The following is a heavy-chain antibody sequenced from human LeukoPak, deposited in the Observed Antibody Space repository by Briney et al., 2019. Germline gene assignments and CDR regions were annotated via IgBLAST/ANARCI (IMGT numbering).Heavy chain of an antibody. J-gene: IGHJ4*02. CDR2: IYYSGSA. V-gene: IGHV4-39*01. D-gene: IGHD5-24*01. Sequence: SETLSLTCTVSGGSISSSSHYRGWIRQPPGKGLEWIGTIYYSGSAYYNPSLNSRVTISVDTSKNQFSPKLSSVTAADTAVYYCASWPLVDMTTSGLDYWGQGTLVTVSS. CDR3: ASWPLVDMTTSGLDY. CDR1: GGSISSSSHY.